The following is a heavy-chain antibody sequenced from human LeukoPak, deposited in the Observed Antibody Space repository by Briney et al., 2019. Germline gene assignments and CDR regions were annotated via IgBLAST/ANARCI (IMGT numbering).Heavy chain of an antibody. Sequence: GGSLRLSCAASGFTLRSYTMNWVRQAPGKGLEWVSSISSSSSYIYYADSVKGRFTISRDNAKNSLYLQMNSLRAEDTAVYYCARDPPIDPWGQGTLVTVSS. CDR3: ARDPPIDP. CDR1: GFTLRSYT. V-gene: IGHV3-21*01. D-gene: IGHD3-9*01. J-gene: IGHJ5*02. CDR2: ISSSSSYI.